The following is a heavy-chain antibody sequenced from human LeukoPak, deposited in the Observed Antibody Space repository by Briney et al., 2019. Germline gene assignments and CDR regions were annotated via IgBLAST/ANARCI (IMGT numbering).Heavy chain of an antibody. CDR1: GFTFSDYY. CDR3: ASHRGYSYGDAFDI. CDR2: ISSSGSTI. D-gene: IGHD5-18*01. V-gene: IGHV3-11*04. J-gene: IGHJ3*02. Sequence: PGGSLRLSCAASGFTFSDYYMSWIRQAPGKGLEWVSYISSSGSTIYYEDTVKGRFTLSRDNAKNSLYLQMNSLRAEDTAVYYCASHRGYSYGDAFDIWGQGTMVTVSS.